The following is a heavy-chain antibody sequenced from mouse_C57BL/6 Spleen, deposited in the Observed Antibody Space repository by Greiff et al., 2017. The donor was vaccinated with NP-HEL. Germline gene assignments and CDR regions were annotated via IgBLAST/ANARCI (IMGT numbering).Heavy chain of an antibody. CDR3: ARSTLRDYGNPFDY. CDR1: GYTFTSYW. Sequence: VQLQQSGAELVKPGASVKMSCEASGYTFTSYWITWVKQRPGQGLEWIGDIYPGSGSTNYNEKFKSKATLTVDTSSSTAYMQLSSLTSENSAVYYCARSTLRDYGNPFDYWGQGTTLTVSS. CDR2: IYPGSGST. D-gene: IGHD2-1*01. V-gene: IGHV1-55*01. J-gene: IGHJ2*01.